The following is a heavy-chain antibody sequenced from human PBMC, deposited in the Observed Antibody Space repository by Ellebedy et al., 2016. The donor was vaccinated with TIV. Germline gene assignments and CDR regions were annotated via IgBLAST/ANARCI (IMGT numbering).Heavy chain of an antibody. V-gene: IGHV3-11*06. CDR3: AKGGGFSNSNMFLVTIDV. J-gene: IGHJ6*02. D-gene: IGHD2/OR15-2a*01. CDR2: ISGNSTYT. Sequence: PGGSLRLSCAASGFTFSDYYMTWIRQAPGKGLEWVSSISGNSTYTKYADSVRGRFTISSSNAEKSVFLQMNTLKADDTAVYYCAKGGGFSNSNMFLVTIDVWGQGTTVIVSS. CDR1: GFTFSDYY.